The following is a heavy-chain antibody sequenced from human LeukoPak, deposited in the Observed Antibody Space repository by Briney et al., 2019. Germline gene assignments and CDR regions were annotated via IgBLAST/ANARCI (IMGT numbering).Heavy chain of an antibody. D-gene: IGHD5-24*01. CDR1: GYSFTTYR. CDR2: IYPGDSET. Sequence: GESLKISCKGSGYSFTTYRIAWVRQVPGKGLEWMGIIYPGDSETRYSPSFQGQVTISADKSISTAYLQWSSLKASDTAMYYCARRNYGYDYWGQGTLVTVSS. V-gene: IGHV5-51*01. CDR3: ARRNYGYDY. J-gene: IGHJ4*02.